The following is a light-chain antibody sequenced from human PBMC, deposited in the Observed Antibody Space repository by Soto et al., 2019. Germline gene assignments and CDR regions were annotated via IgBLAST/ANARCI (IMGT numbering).Light chain of an antibody. J-gene: IGLJ1*01. CDR1: NIGNKR. CDR2: YDS. Sequence: SYELTQSPSVSVAPEKTATITCGGNNIGNKRVHWYRQKPGQAPVLLISYDSDRPSGIPERFSGSNSGNTATLTISRVEAVDDADYYCQVWDIMTDNYVFGSGTKVTVL. CDR3: QVWDIMTDNYV. V-gene: IGLV3-21*04.